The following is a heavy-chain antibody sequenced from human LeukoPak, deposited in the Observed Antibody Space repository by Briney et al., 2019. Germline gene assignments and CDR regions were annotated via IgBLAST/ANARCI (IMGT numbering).Heavy chain of an antibody. V-gene: IGHV4-34*01. D-gene: IGHD2-2*01. J-gene: IGHJ6*04. Sequence: SETLSLTCAVYGGSFSGYYWSWIRQPPGKGLEWIGEINHSGSTNYNPSLKSRVTISVDTSKNQFSLKLSSVTAADTAVYCCASAPGYCSSTSCYAMSYYYYYGMDVWGKGTTVTVSS. CDR3: ASAPGYCSSTSCYAMSYYYYYGMDV. CDR2: INHSGST. CDR1: GGSFSGYY.